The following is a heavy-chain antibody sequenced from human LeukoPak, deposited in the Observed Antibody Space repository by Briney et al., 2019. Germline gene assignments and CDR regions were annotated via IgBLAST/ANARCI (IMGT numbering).Heavy chain of an antibody. CDR3: AREALNMYYGMDV. V-gene: IGHV3-21*01. J-gene: IGHJ6*02. CDR1: GFTFSSYT. D-gene: IGHD1/OR15-1a*01. Sequence: GGSLRLSCVASGFTFSSYTMNWVRRAPGKGLEWVSSISSSSTYIYYADSVKGRFTISRDNAKNSLSLQMNSLRAEDTAVYYCAREALNMYYGMDVWGQGTTVTVSS. CDR2: ISSSSTYI.